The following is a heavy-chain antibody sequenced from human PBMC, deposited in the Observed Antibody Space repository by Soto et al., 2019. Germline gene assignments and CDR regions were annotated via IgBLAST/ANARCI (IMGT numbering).Heavy chain of an antibody. CDR1: GGSLSGYY. D-gene: IGHD5-12*01. V-gene: IGHV4-34*01. CDR3: ARGQEGVVATH. Sequence: QVQLQQWGAGLLKPSETLSLNCAVTGGSLSGYYWSWIRQPPGKGLGWIGEVKDGGHTNYSPSLRDRVTISSDTSNNQFSLRLNSVTAAHTGVYYCARGQEGVVATHWDQGSLVTVSS. CDR2: VKDGGHT. J-gene: IGHJ4*02.